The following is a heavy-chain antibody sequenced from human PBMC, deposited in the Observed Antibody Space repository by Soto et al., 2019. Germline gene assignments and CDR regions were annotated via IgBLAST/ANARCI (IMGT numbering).Heavy chain of an antibody. V-gene: IGHV3-7*03. CDR1: GFTFSGYW. Sequence: GGSLRLCCAASGFTFSGYWMSWVRQAPGRGLEWVANIKQHGSEKYYVDSLKGRFTISRDNAKTSLYLQMNSLRADDTAVYYCAREPAKALRYFDWPIGNGMGVWGQGTTVTVSS. D-gene: IGHD3-9*01. J-gene: IGHJ6*02. CDR3: AREPAKALRYFDWPIGNGMGV. CDR2: IKQHGSEK.